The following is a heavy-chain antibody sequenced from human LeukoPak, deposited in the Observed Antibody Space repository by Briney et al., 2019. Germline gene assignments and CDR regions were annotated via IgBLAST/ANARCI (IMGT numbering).Heavy chain of an antibody. V-gene: IGHV3-23*01. CDR3: AKDVAARQQSDWFDP. Sequence: GGSLRLSCAASGFTFSSYAMSWVRQAPGKGLEWVSAISGSGGSTYYADSVKGRFTISRDNSKNTLYLQMNSLRAEDAAVYYCAKDVAARQQSDWFDPWGQGTLVTVAS. D-gene: IGHD6-6*01. J-gene: IGHJ5*02. CDR2: ISGSGGST. CDR1: GFTFSSYA.